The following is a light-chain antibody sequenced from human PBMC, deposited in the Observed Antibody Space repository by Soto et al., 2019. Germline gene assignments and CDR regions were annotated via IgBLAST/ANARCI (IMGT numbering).Light chain of an antibody. V-gene: IGLV1-40*01. CDR3: QSSDSSLSAWKV. J-gene: IGLJ3*02. CDR2: ANI. CDR1: NTNIGAGYD. Sequence: QSVLTQPPSVSGAPGQRVSISCTGTNTNIGAGYDVNWYQLLPGTAPKLLIYANINRPSGVPYRFSGSKSGASAFLVITGLQAADEADYYCQSSDSSLSAWKVFGGGTKLTVL.